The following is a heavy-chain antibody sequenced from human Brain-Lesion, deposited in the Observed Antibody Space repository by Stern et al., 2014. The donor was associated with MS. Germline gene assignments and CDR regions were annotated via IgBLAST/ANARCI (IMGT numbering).Heavy chain of an antibody. D-gene: IGHD6-6*01. J-gene: IGHJ4*02. CDR2: INPNSGGT. Sequence: QVQLGQSGAEVKKSGASVKVSCKASGYTFNGYYMHWARQAPGQGLEWMGRINPNSGGTSYAPKFQGRVTMTRDTSISTAYMELSSLRSDDTAVYYCAREVIAGSSAGGDYWGQGTLVTVSS. CDR1: GYTFNGYY. CDR3: AREVIAGSSAGGDY. V-gene: IGHV1-2*06.